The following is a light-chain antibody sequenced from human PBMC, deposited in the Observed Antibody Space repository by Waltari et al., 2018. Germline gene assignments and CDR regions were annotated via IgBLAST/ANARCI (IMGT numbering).Light chain of an antibody. V-gene: IGKV3-20*01. CDR2: GAS. Sequence: EIVLTQSPGTLSLSPGERATLSCRASQSVSSSYLAWYQQKPGQAPRLLIYGASSRATGIPDGFSGSGSGTDFTLTISRLEPEDFAVYYCQQYGSLPWTFGQGTKVEIK. CDR1: QSVSSSY. CDR3: QQYGSLPWT. J-gene: IGKJ1*01.